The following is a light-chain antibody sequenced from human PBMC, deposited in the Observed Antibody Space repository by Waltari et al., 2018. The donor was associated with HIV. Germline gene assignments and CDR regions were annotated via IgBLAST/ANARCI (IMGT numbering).Light chain of an antibody. V-gene: IGKV3-15*01. Sequence: EIVMTQSPPTLSVSPGQRVTLSCRASQSLSAKVAWYQQRPGQAPRLLIYEAATRPTGIPARFSGSGSGTEFTLTISSLQSEDFATYFCQQYDSGPRGITFGQGTMLEIK. CDR2: EAA. J-gene: IGKJ2*01. CDR3: QQYDSGPRGIT. CDR1: QSLSAK.